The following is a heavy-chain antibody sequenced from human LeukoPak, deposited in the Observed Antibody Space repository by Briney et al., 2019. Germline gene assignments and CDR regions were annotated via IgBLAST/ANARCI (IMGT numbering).Heavy chain of an antibody. CDR2: ISTKSGNT. J-gene: IGHJ3*01. V-gene: IGHV1-18*04. CDR3: VRDKDHAFDV. Sequence: ASVKVSCKASGYTFTNNGISWVRQAPGQGLEWMAWISTKSGNTYFAPRFQARVTMTTDTSATTTYMELRGLRSDDTAVYYCVRDKDHAFDVWGQGTVVAVSS. CDR1: GYTFTNNG.